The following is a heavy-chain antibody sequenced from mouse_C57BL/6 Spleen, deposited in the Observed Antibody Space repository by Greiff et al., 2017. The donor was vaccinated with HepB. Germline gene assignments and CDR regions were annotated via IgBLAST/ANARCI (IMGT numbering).Heavy chain of an antibody. CDR3: ARERSMITRAMDY. CDR2: IDPSDSET. Sequence: QVQLQQPGAELVRPGSSVKLSCKASGYTFTSYWMHWVKQRPIQGLEWIGNIDPSDSETHYNQKFKDKATLTVDKSSSTAYMQLSSLTSEDSAVYDCARERSMITRAMDYWGQGTSVTVSS. J-gene: IGHJ4*01. CDR1: GYTFTSYW. D-gene: IGHD2-4*01. V-gene: IGHV1-52*01.